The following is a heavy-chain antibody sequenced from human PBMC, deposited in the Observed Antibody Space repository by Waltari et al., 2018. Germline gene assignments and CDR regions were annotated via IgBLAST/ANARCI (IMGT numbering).Heavy chain of an antibody. CDR2: ISSSSSTI. CDR3: ARDFWSSGWYYFDY. Sequence: EVQLVESGGGLVQPGGSLRLSCAASGFTFSSYSMNWVRPAPGKGLEWVSYISSSSSTIYYADSVKGRFTISRDNAKNSLYLQMNSLRAEDTAVYYCARDFWSSGWYYFDYWGQGTLVTVSS. V-gene: IGHV3-48*01. D-gene: IGHD6-19*01. CDR1: GFTFSSYS. J-gene: IGHJ4*02.